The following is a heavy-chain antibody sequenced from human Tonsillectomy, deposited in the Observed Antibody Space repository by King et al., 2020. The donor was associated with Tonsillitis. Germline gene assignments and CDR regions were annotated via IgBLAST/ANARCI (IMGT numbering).Heavy chain of an antibody. CDR3: AKDYASSGYYLDH. CDR2: ISWNSGNI. Sequence: VQLVESGGGLVQPGRSLRLSCAASGFTFDDYAMYWVRQAPGKGLEWVSGISWNSGNIGYADSVKGRFTISRDNAKNSLYLQMNSLRAEDTALYYCAKDYASSGYYLDHWGQGTLVTVSS. CDR1: GFTFDDYA. V-gene: IGHV3-9*01. J-gene: IGHJ4*02. D-gene: IGHD3-22*01.